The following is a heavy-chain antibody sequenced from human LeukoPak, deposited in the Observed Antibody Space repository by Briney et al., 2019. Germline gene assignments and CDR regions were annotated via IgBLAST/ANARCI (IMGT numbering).Heavy chain of an antibody. J-gene: IGHJ3*02. V-gene: IGHV3-15*01. Sequence: PGGSLRLSCAASGLTFSNAWMSWVRQAPGKGLEWVGRIKSKTDGGTTDYGAPVKGRFIVSRDDSKNTLYLQMNGLKIEDTAVYYCITDPGEWEPIWGQGTMVTVSS. D-gene: IGHD1-26*01. CDR2: IKSKTDGGTT. CDR1: GLTFSNAW. CDR3: ITDPGEWEPI.